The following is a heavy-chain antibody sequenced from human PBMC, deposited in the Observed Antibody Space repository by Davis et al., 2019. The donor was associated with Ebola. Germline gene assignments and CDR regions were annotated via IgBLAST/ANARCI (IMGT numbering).Heavy chain of an antibody. V-gene: IGHV4-39*07. CDR2: IYYSGST. CDR1: TFSTYA. CDR3: ARDSGLGMDV. J-gene: IGHJ6*02. D-gene: IGHD3-10*01. Sequence: TFSTYALSWVRQPPGKGLEWIGSIYYSGSTYYNPSLKSRVTISVDTSKNQFSLKLSSVTAADTAVYYCARDSGLGMDVWGQGTTVTVSS.